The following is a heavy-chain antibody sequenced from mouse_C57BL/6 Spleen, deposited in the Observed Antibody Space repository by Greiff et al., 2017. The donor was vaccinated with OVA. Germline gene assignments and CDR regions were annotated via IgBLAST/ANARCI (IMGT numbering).Heavy chain of an antibody. J-gene: IGHJ2*01. D-gene: IGHD3-3*01. CDR1: GYAFSSSW. CDR2: IYPGDGDT. CDR3: ARTGGTARYYFDY. V-gene: IGHV1-82*01. Sequence: QVQLQQSGPELVKPGASVKISCKASGYAFSSSWMNWVKQRPGKGLEWIGRIYPGDGDTNYNGKFKGKATLTADKSSSTAYMQLSSLTSEDSAVYFCARTGGTARYYFDYWGQGTTLTVSS.